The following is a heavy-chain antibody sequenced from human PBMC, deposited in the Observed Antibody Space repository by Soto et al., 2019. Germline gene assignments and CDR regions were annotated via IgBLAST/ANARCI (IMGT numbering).Heavy chain of an antibody. CDR2: VYYGGAIFYSGNI. CDR3: VRYDRINMKPYSPEGFHI. D-gene: IGHD3-3*02. Sequence: SETLSLTCTVSGDSISSSNSHWGWTRQPPGKGLEYTGSVYYGGAIFYSGNIYYNPSLKSRVTISVDTSKNQFSLRLSSVTAADTGVYYCVRYDRINMKPYSPEGFHIWGQGTMVTVSS. J-gene: IGHJ3*02. CDR1: GDSISSSNSH. V-gene: IGHV4-39*01.